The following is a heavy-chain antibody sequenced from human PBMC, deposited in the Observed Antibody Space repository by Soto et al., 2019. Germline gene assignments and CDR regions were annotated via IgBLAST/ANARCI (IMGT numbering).Heavy chain of an antibody. CDR3: ARSYYDFWSGNAEYDY. Sequence: EVQLVESGGGLVKPGGSLRLSCAASGFTFSSYSMNWVRQAPGKGLEWVSSISSSSSYIYYADSVKGRFTISRDNAKNSLYLQMNSLRAEDTAVYYCARSYYDFWSGNAEYDYWGQGTLVTVSS. CDR2: ISSSSSYI. J-gene: IGHJ4*02. D-gene: IGHD3-3*01. CDR1: GFTFSSYS. V-gene: IGHV3-21*01.